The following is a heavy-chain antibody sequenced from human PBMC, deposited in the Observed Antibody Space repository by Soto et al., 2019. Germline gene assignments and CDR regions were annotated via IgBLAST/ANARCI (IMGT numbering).Heavy chain of an antibody. CDR1: GFTFGDYA. D-gene: IGHD6-13*01. CDR2: IRSKAYGGTT. Sequence: GGSLRLSCTASGFTFGDYAMSWFRQAPGKGLEWVGFIRSKAYGGTTEYAASVKGRFTISRDDSKSIAYLQMNSLKTEDTAVYYCTRDIVPFSAAASDYWGQGTLVTVSS. V-gene: IGHV3-49*03. J-gene: IGHJ4*02. CDR3: TRDIVPFSAAASDY.